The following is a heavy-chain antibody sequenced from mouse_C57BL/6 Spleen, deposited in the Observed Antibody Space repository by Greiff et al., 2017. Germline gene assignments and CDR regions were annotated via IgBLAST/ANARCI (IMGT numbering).Heavy chain of an antibody. CDR2: ISGGGGNT. Sequence: EVQLVESGGGLVKPGGSLKLSCAASGFTFSSYTMSWVRQTPEKRLEWVATISGGGGNTYYPDSVKGRFTISRDNAKNTLYLQMSSLRSEDTALYYCARHDPLWERWYFAVWGTGTPVTVSS. CDR3: ARHDPLWERWYFAV. CDR1: GFTFSSYT. V-gene: IGHV5-9*01. D-gene: IGHD1-1*02. J-gene: IGHJ1*03.